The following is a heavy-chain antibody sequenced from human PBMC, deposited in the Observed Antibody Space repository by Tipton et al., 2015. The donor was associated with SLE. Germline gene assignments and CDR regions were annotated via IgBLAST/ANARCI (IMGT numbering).Heavy chain of an antibody. D-gene: IGHD1-14*01. CDR1: GGSISSYY. CDR3: VSGVGNTGRFHY. CDR2: VYRTA. J-gene: IGHJ4*02. V-gene: IGHV4-59*04. Sequence: TLSLTCTVSGGSISSYYWGWIRQPPGKGLEWIGIVYRTAYYNPSLKSRVTVSVETSKNEVSLKLNSVTASDTAVYYCVSGVGNTGRFHYWGQGALVTVSS.